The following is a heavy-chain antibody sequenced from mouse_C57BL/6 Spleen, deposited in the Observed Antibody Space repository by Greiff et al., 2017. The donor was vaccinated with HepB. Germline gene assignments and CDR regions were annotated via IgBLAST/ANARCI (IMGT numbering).Heavy chain of an antibody. CDR3: ARAGSSVYYFDY. CDR2: IDPETGGT. D-gene: IGHD1-1*01. Sequence: QVQLKESGAELVRPGASVTLSCKASGYTFTDYEMHWVKQTPVHGLEWIGAIDPETGGTAYNQKFKGKAILTADKSSSTTYMELLSLTSEDSAVYYCARAGSSVYYFDYWGQGTTLTVSS. CDR1: GYTFTDYE. J-gene: IGHJ2*01. V-gene: IGHV1-15*01.